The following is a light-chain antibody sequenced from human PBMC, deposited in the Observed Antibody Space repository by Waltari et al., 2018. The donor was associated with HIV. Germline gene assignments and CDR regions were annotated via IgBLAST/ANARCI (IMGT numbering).Light chain of an antibody. CDR1: RSVDGRHNL. V-gene: IGLV2-23*01. Sequence: SALTQPAPRSGSPGPSIDLSCHGRRSVDGRHNLVPWYQQHPGKATKLMIYEGINRPSGISNRFSGSKSGNTASLTISGLQAEDEADYYCCSYAGSSNWVFGGGTKLTVL. J-gene: IGLJ3*02. CDR2: EGI. CDR3: CSYAGSSNWV.